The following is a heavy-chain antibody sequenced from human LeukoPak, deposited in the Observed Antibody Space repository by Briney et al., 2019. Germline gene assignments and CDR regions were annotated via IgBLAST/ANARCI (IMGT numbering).Heavy chain of an antibody. CDR1: GYTFTGYY. J-gene: IGHJ4*02. V-gene: IGHV1-2*02. CDR2: INPNSGGT. Sequence: ASVKVSCKASGYTFTGYYMHWVRQAPGQGLEWMGWINPNSGGTNYAQKFQGRVTMTRDTSISTAYMELSRLRSDDTAVYYCARGKKKGYFDWLSPVDYWGQGTLVTVSS. D-gene: IGHD3-9*01. CDR3: ARGKKKGYFDWLSPVDY.